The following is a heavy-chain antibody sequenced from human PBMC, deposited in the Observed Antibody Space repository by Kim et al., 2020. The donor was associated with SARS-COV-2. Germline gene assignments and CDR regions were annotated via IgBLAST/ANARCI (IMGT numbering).Heavy chain of an antibody. CDR3: ARKPRANYVWGSYRYEVVANAGYFDY. CDR1: GGSFSGYY. J-gene: IGHJ4*02. V-gene: IGHV4-34*01. CDR2: INHSGST. D-gene: IGHD3-16*02. Sequence: SETLSLTCAVYGGSFSGYYWSWIRQPPGKGLEWIGEINHSGSTNYNPSLKSRVTISVDTSKNQFSLKLSSVTAADTAVYYCARKPRANYVWGSYRYEVVANAGYFDYWGQGTLVTVSS.